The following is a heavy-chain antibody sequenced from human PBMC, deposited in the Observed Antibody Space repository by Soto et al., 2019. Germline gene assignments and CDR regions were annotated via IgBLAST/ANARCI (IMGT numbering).Heavy chain of an antibody. D-gene: IGHD3-10*01. CDR2: IWSDGSDQ. J-gene: IGHJ6*02. CDR3: ATEPRMSSRGRGGMDV. Sequence: QVELVESGGGVVQPGKSLRLSCVASGFSIRTYGMHWVRQAPGKGLEWVAVIWSDGSDQLYADSMKGRLTISRDNAKNTLNLQVNGLRAGATAADCCATEPRMSSRGRGGMDVWGHGTTVIASS. V-gene: IGHV3-33*01. CDR1: GFSIRTYG.